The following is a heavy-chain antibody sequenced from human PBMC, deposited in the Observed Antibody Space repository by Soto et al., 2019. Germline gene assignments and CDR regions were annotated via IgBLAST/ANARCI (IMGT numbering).Heavy chain of an antibody. J-gene: IGHJ4*02. Sequence: SETLSLTCTVSGGTISTSSYYWGWIRQPPGKGLEWIGSMSYSGSTYYNPSLKSGVTISVDTSKNQFSLKLSSVTASDTAVYYGARLVPCFAPLCCVTGFSLPFDYWGQGTLVTVSS. CDR2: MSYSGST. CDR3: ARLVPCFAPLCCVTGFSLPFDY. D-gene: IGHD3-9*01. CDR1: GGTISTSSYY. V-gene: IGHV4-39*01.